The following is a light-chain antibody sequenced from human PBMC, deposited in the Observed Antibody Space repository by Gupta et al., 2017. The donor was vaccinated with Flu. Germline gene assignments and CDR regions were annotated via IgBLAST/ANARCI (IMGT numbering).Light chain of an antibody. CDR3: QQYYSYPYT. J-gene: IGKJ2*01. CDR2: AAS. V-gene: IGKV1-8*01. Sequence: PSSLSASTGDRVTITCRASQGISSYVAWYQQKPGKAPKLLIYAASTLQSGVPSRFSGSGSGTDFTLTISCLQSEDFATYYCQQYYSYPYTFGQGTKLEIK. CDR1: QGISSY.